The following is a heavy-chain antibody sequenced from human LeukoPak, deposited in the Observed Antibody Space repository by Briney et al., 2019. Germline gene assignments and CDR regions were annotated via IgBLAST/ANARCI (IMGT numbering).Heavy chain of an antibody. D-gene: IGHD3-3*01. CDR1: GYTFTGYY. V-gene: IGHV1-2*02. CDR2: INPNSGGT. CDR3: ARVHDFWSGYPPHFDY. Sequence: ASVKVSCKASGYTFTGYYMHWVRQAPGQGLEWMGWINPNSGGTNYAQKFQGRVTMTRDTSISTAYMGLSRLRSDDTAVYYCARVHDFWSGYPPHFDYWGQGTLVTVSS. J-gene: IGHJ4*02.